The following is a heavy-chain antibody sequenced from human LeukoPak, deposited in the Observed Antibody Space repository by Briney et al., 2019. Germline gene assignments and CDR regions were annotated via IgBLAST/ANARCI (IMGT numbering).Heavy chain of an antibody. CDR2: IIPIFGTA. CDR3: AKGMGWFDP. CDR1: GYTFTSYG. V-gene: IGHV1-69*13. Sequence: ASVKVSCKASGYTFTSYGISWVRQAPGQGLEWMGGIIPIFGTANYAQKFQGRVTITADESTSTAYMELSSLRSEDTAVYYCAKGMGWFDPWGQGTLVTVSS. D-gene: IGHD2-8*01. J-gene: IGHJ5*02.